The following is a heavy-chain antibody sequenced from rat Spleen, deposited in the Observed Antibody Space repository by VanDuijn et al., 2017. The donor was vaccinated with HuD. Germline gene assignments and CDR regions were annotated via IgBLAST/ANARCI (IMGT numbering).Heavy chain of an antibody. D-gene: IGHD1-2*01. CDR2: INYDGSNT. CDR1: GFTFSNYG. CDR3: TTAYSSYVMDA. Sequence: EVQLVESGGGLIQPGRSLKLSCAASGFTFSNYGMAWVRQAPTKGLEWVATINYDGSNTYYPDSVKGRFTISRDNAKSTLYLQMDSLRSEDTATYYCTTAYSSYVMDAWGQGASVTVSS. V-gene: IGHV5-29*01. J-gene: IGHJ4*01.